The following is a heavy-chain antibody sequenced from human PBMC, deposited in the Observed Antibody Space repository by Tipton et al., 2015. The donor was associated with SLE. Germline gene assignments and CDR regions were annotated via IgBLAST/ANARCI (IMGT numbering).Heavy chain of an antibody. D-gene: IGHD3-16*01. CDR1: GFKFSDDA. Sequence: SLRLSCTTSGFKFSDDALTWVRQAPGKGLEWVGVIRSKDFGGRTEYAASVKGRFIISRDDSQSIAYLQINSLKTEDTGVYYCTRVLDFGAYVGASQYWGQGTLVTVSS. J-gene: IGHJ4*02. CDR3: TRVLDFGAYVGASQY. V-gene: IGHV3-49*04. CDR2: IRSKDFGGRT.